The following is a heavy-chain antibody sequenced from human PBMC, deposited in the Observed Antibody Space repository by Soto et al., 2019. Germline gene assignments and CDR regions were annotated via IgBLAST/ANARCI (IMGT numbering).Heavy chain of an antibody. CDR1: GFTFSSYS. D-gene: IGHD4-17*01. J-gene: IGHJ3*02. Sequence: EVQLVESGGGLVKPGGSLRLSCAAFGFTFSSYSMNWVRQAPGKGLEWVSSISSSSSYIYYADSVKGRFTISRDNAKNSLYLQMNSLRAEDTAVYYCASLPHDYGDAFDIWGQGTMVTVSS. CDR3: ASLPHDYGDAFDI. V-gene: IGHV3-21*01. CDR2: ISSSSSYI.